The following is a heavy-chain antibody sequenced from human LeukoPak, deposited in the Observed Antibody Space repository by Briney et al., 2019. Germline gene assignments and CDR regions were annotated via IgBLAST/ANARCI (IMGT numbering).Heavy chain of an antibody. D-gene: IGHD2-2*01. CDR2: IKSKTDGGTT. J-gene: IGHJ6*04. CDR1: GFTFSNAW. Sequence: GGSLRLSCAASGFTFSNAWMSWVRQAPGKGLEWVGRIKSKTDGGTTDYAAPVKGRFTISRDDSKNTLYLQMNSLKTEDTAVYYCTTDRGHCSSTSCYYYYYYGMDVWGKGTTVTVSS. CDR3: TTDRGHCSSTSCYYYYYYGMDV. V-gene: IGHV3-15*01.